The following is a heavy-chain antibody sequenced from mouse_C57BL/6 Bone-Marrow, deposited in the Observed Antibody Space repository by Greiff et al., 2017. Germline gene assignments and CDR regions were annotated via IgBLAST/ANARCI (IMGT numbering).Heavy chain of an antibody. CDR1: GYTFTDYY. CDR2: INPCNGGT. J-gene: IGHJ3*01. Sequence: VQLQQSGPVLVKPGASVKMSCKASGYTFTDYYMNWVKQSHGKSLEWIGVINPCNGGTSYNQKFKGKATLTVDKSSSTAYMELNSLTSEDSAVYYCARLEVYYGSSWFAYWGQGTLVTVSA. CDR3: ARLEVYYGSSWFAY. V-gene: IGHV1-19*01. D-gene: IGHD1-1*01.